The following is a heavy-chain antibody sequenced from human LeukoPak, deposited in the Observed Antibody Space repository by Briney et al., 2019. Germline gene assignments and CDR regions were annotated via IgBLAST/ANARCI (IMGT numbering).Heavy chain of an antibody. CDR3: AQDYSGYDLSAGY. V-gene: IGHV3-23*01. Sequence: PGGSLRLSCAASGFTFSSHAVSWVRQAPGKGLEWVSVISGSGRSAYYADSLKGRFTISRDNSKDTVYLQINSLRAEDTALYYCAQDYSGYDLSAGYWGQGTLVTVAS. J-gene: IGHJ4*02. D-gene: IGHD5-12*01. CDR1: GFTFSSHA. CDR2: ISGSGRSA.